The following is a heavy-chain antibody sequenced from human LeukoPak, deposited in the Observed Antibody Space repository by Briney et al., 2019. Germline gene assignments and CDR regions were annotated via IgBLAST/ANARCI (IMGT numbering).Heavy chain of an antibody. CDR1: GFTFSNYW. CDR2: IKQDGSET. D-gene: IGHD5-18*01. CDR3: ARGGSGYSYEKIDS. V-gene: IGHV3-7*01. J-gene: IGHJ4*02. Sequence: GGSLRLSCAASGFTFSNYWINWVRQAPGKGLEWVVNIKQDGSETYCVDSVKGRFTISRDNAKNSLYLQMNSLRDEDTAVYYCARGGSGYSYEKIDSWGQGILVTVSS.